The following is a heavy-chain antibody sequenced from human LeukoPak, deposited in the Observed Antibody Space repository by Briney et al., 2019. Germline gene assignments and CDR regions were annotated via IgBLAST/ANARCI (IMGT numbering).Heavy chain of an antibody. J-gene: IGHJ6*03. Sequence: PSETLSLTCTVSGYSISSGYYWGWIRQPPGKGLEWIGNFYHSGSTYYNPSLKSRVTMSVDTSKNQFSLKLSSVTAADTAVYYCARASSGLGVKETQKYYYYYYMDVWGKGTTVTISS. CDR2: FYHSGST. CDR3: ARASSGLGVKETQKYYYYYYMDV. D-gene: IGHD3-22*01. CDR1: GYSISSGYY. V-gene: IGHV4-38-2*02.